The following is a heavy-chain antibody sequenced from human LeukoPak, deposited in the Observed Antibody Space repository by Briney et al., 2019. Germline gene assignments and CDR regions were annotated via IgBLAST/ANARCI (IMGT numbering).Heavy chain of an antibody. D-gene: IGHD3-3*01. J-gene: IGHJ4*02. Sequence: PGGSLRLSCAASGFTFSSYAMSWVRQAPGKGLEWVSAISGSGGSTYYADSVKGRFTISRDNSKNTLYLQMNSLRAKDTAVYYCATEDETYYDFWSGPTNTAFDYWGQGTLVTVSS. CDR3: ATEDETYYDFWSGPTNTAFDY. V-gene: IGHV3-23*01. CDR1: GFTFSSYA. CDR2: ISGSGGST.